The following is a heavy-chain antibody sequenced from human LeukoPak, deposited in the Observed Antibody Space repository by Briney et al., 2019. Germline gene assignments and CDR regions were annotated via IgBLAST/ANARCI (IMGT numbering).Heavy chain of an antibody. CDR3: ARTGTNAHWYYYYYYMDV. D-gene: IGHD1-7*01. V-gene: IGHV1-2*02. CDR1: GYTFTGYY. CDR2: INPNSGGT. J-gene: IGHJ6*03. Sequence: ASVKVSCKASGYTFTGYYMHWVRQAPGQGLEWMGWINPNSGGTNYAQKFQGRVTMTRDTSISTAYMELSRLRSDDTAVYYCARTGTNAHWYYYYYYMDVWGKGTTVTVSS.